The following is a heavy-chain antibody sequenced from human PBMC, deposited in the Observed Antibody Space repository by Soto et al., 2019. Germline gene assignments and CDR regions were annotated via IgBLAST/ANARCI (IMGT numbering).Heavy chain of an antibody. CDR3: AKEGDYDDYAGENWFDS. V-gene: IGHV3-74*01. CDR1: GFTFFAYW. J-gene: IGHJ5*01. Sequence: EVQLVESGGGLVQPGGSLRLSCAASGFTFFAYWIHWVRQVPWKGLVWVSRINSDGSHTSYADSVRGRFTISRDNSKNTVYLQMNSLTAEDTAVYYCAKEGDYDDYAGENWFDSWGQGSLVTVSS. CDR2: INSDGSHT. D-gene: IGHD4-17*01.